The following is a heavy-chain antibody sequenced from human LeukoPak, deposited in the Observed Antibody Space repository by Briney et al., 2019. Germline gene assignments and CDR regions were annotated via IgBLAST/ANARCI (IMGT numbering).Heavy chain of an antibody. CDR2: IAGTGET. V-gene: IGHV3-23*01. Sequence: GGSLRLSCAASGFTFRKFCMMWVRQAPGKGLEWVSSIAGTGETYYADSVKGRFTVSRDNSKSTLYLQINSLTAEDTALYYSAKGKARGAVAWFDPWGQGTLVTLPS. J-gene: IGHJ5*02. CDR3: AKGKARGAVAWFDP. D-gene: IGHD2-15*01. CDR1: GFTFRKFC.